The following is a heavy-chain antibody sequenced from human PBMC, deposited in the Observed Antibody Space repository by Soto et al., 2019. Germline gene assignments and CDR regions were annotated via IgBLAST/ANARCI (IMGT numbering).Heavy chain of an antibody. D-gene: IGHD2-15*01. CDR2: ISPYNGDT. Sequence: QVQLVQSGAEVKEPGASVKVSCKASGYTFSDFGISWVRQAPGQGLEWMAWISPYNGDTKYTQKIQGRGTMTTDTSTGTAYMELRSLRSDDTAVYYCAREYCRGGSCYGVDYWGQGTLVTVSS. CDR3: AREYCRGGSCYGVDY. J-gene: IGHJ4*02. V-gene: IGHV1-18*01. CDR1: GYTFSDFG.